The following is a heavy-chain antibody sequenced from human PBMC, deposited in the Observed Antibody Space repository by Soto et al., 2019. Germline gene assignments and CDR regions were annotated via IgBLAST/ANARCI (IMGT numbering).Heavy chain of an antibody. V-gene: IGHV3-30-3*01. CDR3: AREPDSSSFVYYYYYGMDV. D-gene: IGHD6-6*01. J-gene: IGHJ6*02. CDR2: ISYDGSNK. CDR1: GFTFSSYA. Sequence: QVQLVESGGGVVQPGRSLRLSCAASGFTFSSYAMHWVRQAPGKGLEWVAVISYDGSNKYYADSVKGRFTISRDNSKNTLYLQMNSLRAEDTAVYYCAREPDSSSFVYYYYYGMDVWGQGTTVTVSS.